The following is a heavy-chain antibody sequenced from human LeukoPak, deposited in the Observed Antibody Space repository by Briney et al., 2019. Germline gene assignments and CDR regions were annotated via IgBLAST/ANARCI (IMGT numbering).Heavy chain of an antibody. CDR3: ASGVYSSGWYLDY. Sequence: GGSLRLSCAASAFPFGSYGMHWVRQAPGKGLEWVAVIWHDGSHKYYADSVTGRFTISRDNSKNTLYLQMNSLRAEDTAIYYCASGVYSSGWYLDYWGQGTLVTVSS. V-gene: IGHV3-33*01. D-gene: IGHD6-19*01. CDR1: AFPFGSYG. CDR2: IWHDGSHK. J-gene: IGHJ4*02.